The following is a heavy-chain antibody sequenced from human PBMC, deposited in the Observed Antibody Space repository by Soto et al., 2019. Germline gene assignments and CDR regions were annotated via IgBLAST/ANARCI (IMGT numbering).Heavy chain of an antibody. J-gene: IGHJ6*04. CDR2: IDNAGTDS. CDR1: GFTLSGRS. CDR3: ARGWFGPDV. V-gene: IGHV3-74*01. D-gene: IGHD3-10*01. Sequence: EVQLVESGGGLVQPGGSLRLSCAASGFTLSGRSMHWVRQAPGKGLVWVSGIDNAGTDSTYADSVKGRFTSFRDNAKNFLYLQMNSLRVEGTAVYYCARGWFGPDVWGKGTTVTVSS.